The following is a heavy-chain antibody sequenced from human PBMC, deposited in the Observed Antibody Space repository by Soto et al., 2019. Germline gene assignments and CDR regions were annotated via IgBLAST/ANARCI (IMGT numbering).Heavy chain of an antibody. V-gene: IGHV3-15*01. J-gene: IGHJ6*02. Sequence: XVSLRLSCADSGFTFSNAWMSWVRQAPGKGLEWVGRIKSKTDGGTTDYAAPVKGRFTISRDDSKNTLYLQMNSLKTEDTAVYYCPTEFSWSYYGMDVWGQGTTVTVS. CDR2: IKSKTDGGTT. CDR1: GFTFSNAW. CDR3: PTEFSWSYYGMDV. D-gene: IGHD6-13*01.